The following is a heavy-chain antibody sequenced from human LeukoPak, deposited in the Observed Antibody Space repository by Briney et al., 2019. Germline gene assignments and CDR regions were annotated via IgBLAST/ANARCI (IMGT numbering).Heavy chain of an antibody. CDR3: ARVRAVAAAGRYYFDY. CDR2: IKQDGSEK. D-gene: IGHD6-13*01. V-gene: IGHV3-7*01. CDR1: GFTFSNHG. Sequence: GGSLRLSCAASGFTFSNHGMSWVRQGPGKGLEWVANIKQDGSEKYYVDSVKGRFTISRDNAKNSLYLQMNSLRAEDTAVYYCARVRAVAAAGRYYFDYWGQGTLVTVSS. J-gene: IGHJ4*02.